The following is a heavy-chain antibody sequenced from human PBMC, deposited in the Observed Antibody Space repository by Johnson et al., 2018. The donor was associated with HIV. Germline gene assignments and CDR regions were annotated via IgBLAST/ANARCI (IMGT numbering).Heavy chain of an antibody. CDR2: IYSGGNT. CDR1: GFTVSSNY. CDR3: AKGGGQQLAHAFDI. Sequence: VQLVESGGGLVQPGGSLRLSCAASGFTVSSNYMNWVRQAPGKGLEWVSVIYSGGNTYYADSVKGRFTISRDNSKNTLYLQMNSLRAEDTALYYCAKGGGQQLAHAFDIWGQGTMVTVSS. J-gene: IGHJ3*02. D-gene: IGHD6-13*01. V-gene: IGHV3-66*01.